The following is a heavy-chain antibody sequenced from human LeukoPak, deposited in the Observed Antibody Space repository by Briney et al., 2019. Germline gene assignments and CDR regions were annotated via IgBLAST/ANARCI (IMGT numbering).Heavy chain of an antibody. D-gene: IGHD2-2*01. CDR1: GYTFTGYY. V-gene: IGHV1-2*02. J-gene: IGHJ4*02. CDR2: INPNSGGT. CDR3: ARDSSLIKRYQLPKYYFYY. Sequence: ASVKVSCKASGYTFTGYYMHWVRQAPGQGLEWMGWINPNSGGTNYAQKFQGRVTMTRDTSISTAYMELSRLRSDDTAVYYCARDSSLIKRYQLPKYYFYYWGQGTLVTVSS.